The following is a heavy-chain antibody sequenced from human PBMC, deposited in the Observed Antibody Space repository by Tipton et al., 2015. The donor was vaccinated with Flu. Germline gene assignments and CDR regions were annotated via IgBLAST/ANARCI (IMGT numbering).Heavy chain of an antibody. V-gene: IGHV1-69*13. D-gene: IGHD6-25*01. CDR1: GYTFTSYD. Sequence: QLVQSGAEVKKPGASVKVSCKASGYTFTSYDINWVRQATGQGLEWMGGIVCIFGIPNYAQKFQGRVTMTADESTTTVYMELSSLRSDDTAVYYCARQIYTSGELDYDYYYMDVWGKGTTVTVSS. CDR3: ARQIYTSGELDYDYYYMDV. CDR2: IVCIFGIP. J-gene: IGHJ6*03.